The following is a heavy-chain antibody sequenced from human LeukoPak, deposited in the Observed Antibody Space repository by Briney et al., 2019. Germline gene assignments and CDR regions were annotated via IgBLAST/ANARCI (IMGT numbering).Heavy chain of an antibody. D-gene: IGHD4-17*01. CDR3: AKEIWPTVTTPGHTHFDY. V-gene: IGHV3-23*01. CDR2: ISGSGDST. J-gene: IGHJ4*02. CDR1: GFTFSNYA. Sequence: GGSLRLSCAASGFTFSNYAMRWVRQAPGKGLEWVSGISGSGDSTYYADSVKGRFTISRDNSKNTLYLQMNSLRAEDTAVYYCAKEIWPTVTTPGHTHFDYWGQGTLVTVSS.